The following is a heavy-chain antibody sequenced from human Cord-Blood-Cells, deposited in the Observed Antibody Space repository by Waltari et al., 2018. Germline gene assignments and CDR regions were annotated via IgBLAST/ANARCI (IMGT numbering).Heavy chain of an antibody. Sequence: EVQLVESGGGLVKPGGSLRLSCAASGFTFSSYSMNWVRQAPGKGLEWVSSISSSSSYIYYADSVKGQFTISRDNAKNSLYLQMNSLRAEDTAVYYCAREVRNYYGSGSYFMPDAFDIWGQGTMVTVSS. V-gene: IGHV3-21*01. CDR3: AREVRNYYGSGSYFMPDAFDI. J-gene: IGHJ3*02. D-gene: IGHD3-10*01. CDR2: ISSSSSYI. CDR1: GFTFSSYS.